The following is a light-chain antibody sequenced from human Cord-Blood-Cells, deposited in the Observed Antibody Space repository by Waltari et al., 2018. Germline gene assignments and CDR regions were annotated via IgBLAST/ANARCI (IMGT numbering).Light chain of an antibody. CDR3: AAWDDSLNGRV. J-gene: IGLJ3*02. CDR1: SSHIRSNT. V-gene: IGLV1-44*01. Sequence: QSVLTQPPSASGTPGQRVPISCSGSSSHIRSNTVNWYQQLSGTAPKLLIYSNNQRPSGVPDRFSGSKSGTSASLAISGLQSEDEADYYCAAWDDSLNGRVFGGGTKLTVL. CDR2: SNN.